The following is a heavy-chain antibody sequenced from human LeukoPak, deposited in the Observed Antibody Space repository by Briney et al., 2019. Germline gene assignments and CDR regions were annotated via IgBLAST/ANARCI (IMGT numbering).Heavy chain of an antibody. CDR3: ARDWGYSGYDEGDWFDP. CDR1: GFTFSDYY. V-gene: IGHV3-11*01. Sequence: GGSLRLSCAASGFTFSDYYMRWIRQAPGKGREGGSYISSSGSTIYYADSVKGRFTISRDNGKNSLYLQMNSLRAEDTAVYYCARDWGYSGYDEGDWFDPWGQGTLVTVSS. J-gene: IGHJ5*02. D-gene: IGHD5-12*01. CDR2: ISSSGSTI.